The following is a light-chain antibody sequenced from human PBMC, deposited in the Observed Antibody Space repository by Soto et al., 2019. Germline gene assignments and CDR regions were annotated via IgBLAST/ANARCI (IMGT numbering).Light chain of an antibody. J-gene: IGKJ1*01. CDR2: GAS. Sequence: EKVMTQSPATLSMSPGERATLSCRASQSVSSFLAWYQQKPGQAPRLLIYGASTRATGIPARFSGSGSGTDFTLTISSLDSEDFAVYYCQKYSTWPSRTFGQGTEVEIK. CDR3: QKYSTWPSRT. V-gene: IGKV3-15*01. CDR1: QSVSSF.